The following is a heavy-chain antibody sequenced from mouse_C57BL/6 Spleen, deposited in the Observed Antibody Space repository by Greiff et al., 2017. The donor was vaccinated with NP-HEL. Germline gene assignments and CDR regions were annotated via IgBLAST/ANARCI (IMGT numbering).Heavy chain of an antibody. Sequence: VQLQQSGAELVKPGASVKLSCKASGYTFTEYTIHWVKQRSGQGLEWIGWFYPGSGSIKYNEKFKDKATLTADKSSSTVYMELSRLTSEDSAVYFCARHEAPYYYSNSYYAMDYWGQGTSVTVSS. CDR1: GYTFTEYT. J-gene: IGHJ4*01. D-gene: IGHD2-5*01. V-gene: IGHV1-62-2*01. CDR3: ARHEAPYYYSNSYYAMDY. CDR2: FYPGSGSI.